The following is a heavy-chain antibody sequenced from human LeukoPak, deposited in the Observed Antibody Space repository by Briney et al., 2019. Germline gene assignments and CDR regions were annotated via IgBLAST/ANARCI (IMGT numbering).Heavy chain of an antibody. D-gene: IGHD3-10*01. CDR3: ARRARPMVRGGWYWFDP. V-gene: IGHV4-39*07. J-gene: IGHJ5*02. CDR1: GGSISSSSYF. Sequence: SETLSLTCSVSGGSISSSSYFWGWIRQPPGKGLEWIASVHYSGSTYYNPSLKSRLTISVDTSKNQFSLKLSSVTAADTAVNYCARRARPMVRGGWYWFDPWGQGTLVTVSS. CDR2: VHYSGST.